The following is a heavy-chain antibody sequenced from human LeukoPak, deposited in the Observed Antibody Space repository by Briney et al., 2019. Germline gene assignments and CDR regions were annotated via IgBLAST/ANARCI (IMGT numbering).Heavy chain of an antibody. D-gene: IGHD2-8*02. CDR1: GGSISSYY. J-gene: IGHJ3*02. CDR2: IYYSGST. CDR3: ARRSLGWWGFDI. V-gene: IGHV4-59*06. Sequence: SETLSLTCTVSGGSISSYYWSWIRQHPGKGLEWIGYIYYSGSTYYNPSLKSRVTISVDTSKNQFSLKLSSVTAADTAVYYCARRSLGWWGFDIWGQGTMVTVSS.